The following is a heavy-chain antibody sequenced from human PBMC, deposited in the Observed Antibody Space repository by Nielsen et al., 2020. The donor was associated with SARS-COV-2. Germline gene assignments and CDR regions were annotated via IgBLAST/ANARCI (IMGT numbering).Heavy chain of an antibody. CDR2: IYYSGST. V-gene: IGHV4-59*01. CDR1: GGSISSYY. Sequence: GSLRLSCTVSGGSISSYYWSWIRQPPGKGLEWIGYIYYSGSTNYNPSLKSRVTISVDTSKNQFSLKLSSVTAADTAVYYCAGETYDCWSGTENWFDPWGQGTLVTVSS. CDR3: AGETYDCWSGTENWFDP. J-gene: IGHJ5*02. D-gene: IGHD3-3*01.